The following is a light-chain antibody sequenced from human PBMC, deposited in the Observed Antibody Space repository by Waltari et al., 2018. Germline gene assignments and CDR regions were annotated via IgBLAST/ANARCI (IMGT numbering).Light chain of an antibody. CDR3: SSYTSSSTLWV. Sequence: QSALTQPASVSGSPGQSITISCTGTSSDVGGYNYVSWYQQHPGKAPQRMIYDVSNRPSGVSNRFSGSKSGNTASLTISGLQAEDEADYYCSSYTSSSTLWVFGGGTKLTVL. J-gene: IGLJ3*02. CDR1: SSDVGGYNY. V-gene: IGLV2-14*03. CDR2: DVS.